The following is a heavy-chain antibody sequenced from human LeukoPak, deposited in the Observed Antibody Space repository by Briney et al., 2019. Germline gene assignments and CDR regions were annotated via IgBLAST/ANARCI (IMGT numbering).Heavy chain of an antibody. J-gene: IGHJ4*02. V-gene: IGHV1-8*03. D-gene: IGHD3-22*01. CDR1: GYTFTSYA. CDR2: MNPNSGNT. CDR3: ARGGGGNSGHYYNY. Sequence: GASVKVSCKASGYTFTSYAMNWVRQAPGQGLEWMGWMNPNSGNTGYAQKFQGRVTITRNTSISTAYMELSSLRSEDTAVYYCARGGGGNSGHYYNYWGQGTLVTVSS.